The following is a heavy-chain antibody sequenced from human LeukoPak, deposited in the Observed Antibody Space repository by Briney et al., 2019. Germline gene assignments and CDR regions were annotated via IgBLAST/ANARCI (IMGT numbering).Heavy chain of an antibody. J-gene: IGHJ4*02. CDR2: ISWDGDTT. V-gene: IGHV3-43*01. CDR1: GFTFTSTW. CDR3: TKDGGYRGSPLTLHFDY. Sequence: PGGSLRLSCAASGFTFTSTWMGWVRQAPGKGLEWVSLISWDGDTTYYADSVKGRFTISRDNSKNSLYLQMNSLRTEDTAFYYCTKDGGYRGSPLTLHFDYWGQGTLVTVSS. D-gene: IGHD6-13*01.